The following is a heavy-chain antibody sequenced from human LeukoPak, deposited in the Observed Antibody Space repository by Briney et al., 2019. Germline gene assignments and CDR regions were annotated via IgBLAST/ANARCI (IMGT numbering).Heavy chain of an antibody. V-gene: IGHV3-9*01. Sequence: GGSLRLSCAASGFTFDDYAMHWVRQAPGKGLEWVSGTSWNSGDIGYADSVKGRFTISRDNAKNSLYLQMNSLRAEDTAFYYCAKDISVELGYYFDYWGQGTLVTVSS. CDR2: TSWNSGDI. J-gene: IGHJ4*02. CDR1: GFTFDDYA. CDR3: AKDISVELGYYFDY. D-gene: IGHD1-26*01.